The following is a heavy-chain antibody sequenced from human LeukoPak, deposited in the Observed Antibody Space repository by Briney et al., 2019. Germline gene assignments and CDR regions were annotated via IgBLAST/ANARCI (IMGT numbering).Heavy chain of an antibody. Sequence: GGSLRLSCAASGFAFSNYWMSWVRQAPGKGLEWVANIKQDGSEKYYVDSVKGRFTISRDNAKNSLYLQMNSLRAEDTAVYYCARSDCGGDCYYYYYYGMDVWGQGTTVTVSS. J-gene: IGHJ6*02. D-gene: IGHD2-21*02. V-gene: IGHV3-7*01. CDR1: GFAFSNYW. CDR3: ARSDCGGDCYYYYYYGMDV. CDR2: IKQDGSEK.